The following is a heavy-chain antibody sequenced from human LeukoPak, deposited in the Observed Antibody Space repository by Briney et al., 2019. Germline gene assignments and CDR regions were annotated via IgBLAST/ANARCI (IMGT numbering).Heavy chain of an antibody. J-gene: IGHJ1*01. CDR3: ARQAYCGGDCYSSEYFQH. CDR2: IYYSGST. CDR1: GGSISSYY. D-gene: IGHD2-21*01. V-gene: IGHV4-59*08. Sequence: SETLSLTCTVSGGSISSYYWSWIRQPPGKGLEWIGYIYYSGSTNYNPSLKSRVTISVDTSKNQFSLKLSSVTAADTAVYYCARQAYCGGDCYSSEYFQHWGQGTLVTVSS.